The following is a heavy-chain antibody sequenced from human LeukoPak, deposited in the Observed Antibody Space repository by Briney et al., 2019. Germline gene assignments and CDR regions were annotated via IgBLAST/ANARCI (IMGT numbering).Heavy chain of an antibody. D-gene: IGHD1-1*01. CDR2: IKQDGSEK. J-gene: IGHJ4*02. CDR1: GFTFSSYW. Sequence: PGGSLRLSCAASGFTFSSYWMSWVRQAPGKGLEWVANIKQDGSEKYYVDSVKGRFTISRDNAKNSLYLQMNSLRAEDTAVYYCARWRSTTKPRCFDYWGQGTLVTVSS. V-gene: IGHV3-7*01. CDR3: ARWRSTTKPRCFDY.